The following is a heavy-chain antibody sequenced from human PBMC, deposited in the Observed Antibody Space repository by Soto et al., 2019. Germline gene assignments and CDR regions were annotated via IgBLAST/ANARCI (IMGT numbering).Heavy chain of an antibody. CDR3: AKHPDFWSGYFDY. CDR2: ISGSGGST. D-gene: IGHD3-3*01. J-gene: IGHJ4*02. Sequence: GGSLRLSCAASGFTFSSYSMNWVRQAPGKGLEWVSAISGSGGSTYYADSVKGRFTISRDNSKNTLYLQMNSLRAEDTAVYYCAKHPDFWSGYFDYWGQGTLVTVSS. V-gene: IGHV3-23*01. CDR1: GFTFSSYS.